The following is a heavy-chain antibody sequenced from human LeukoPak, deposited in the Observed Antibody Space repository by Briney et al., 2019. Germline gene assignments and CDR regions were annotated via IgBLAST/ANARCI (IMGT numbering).Heavy chain of an antibody. Sequence: PGESLRLSCAASGFTFSSYSINWVRQAPGKGLEWVSSISGNSVYIYYADSVKGRFTISRDNAKNSLYLQVNSLRAEDTAVYYCARGTGTTAYFDYWGQGTLVTVSS. J-gene: IGHJ4*02. CDR1: GFTFSSYS. CDR2: ISGNSVYI. V-gene: IGHV3-21*01. CDR3: ARGTGTTAYFDY. D-gene: IGHD1-1*01.